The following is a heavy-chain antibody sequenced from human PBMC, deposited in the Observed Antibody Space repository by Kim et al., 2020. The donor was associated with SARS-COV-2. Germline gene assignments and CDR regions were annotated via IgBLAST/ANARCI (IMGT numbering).Heavy chain of an antibody. Sequence: GGSLRLSCAASGFTFSSYSMNWVRQAPGKGLEWVSYISSSSSTIYYADSVKGRFTISRDNAKNSLYLQMNSLRDEDTAVYYCARDLDDDYGDYLGVGYFDYWGQGTLVTVSS. CDR1: GFTFSSYS. CDR3: ARDLDDDYGDYLGVGYFDY. J-gene: IGHJ4*02. D-gene: IGHD4-17*01. V-gene: IGHV3-48*02. CDR2: ISSSSSTI.